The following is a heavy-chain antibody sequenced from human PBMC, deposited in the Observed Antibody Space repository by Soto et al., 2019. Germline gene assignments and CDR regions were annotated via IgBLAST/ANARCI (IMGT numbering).Heavy chain of an antibody. CDR1: GGSISSSSYY. V-gene: IGHV4-39*01. CDR3: ARLRGYYYDSTGFDY. J-gene: IGHJ4*02. CDR2: IYYSGST. D-gene: IGHD3-22*01. Sequence: SETLSLTCTVSGGSISSSSYYWGWIRQPPGKGLEWIGSIYYSGSTYYNPSLKSRVTISVDTSKNQFSLKLSSVTAADTAVYYCARLRGYYYDSTGFDYWGQGTLVTVSS.